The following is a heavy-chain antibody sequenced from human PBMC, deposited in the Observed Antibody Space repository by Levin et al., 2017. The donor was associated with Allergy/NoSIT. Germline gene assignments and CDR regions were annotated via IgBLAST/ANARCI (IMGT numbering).Heavy chain of an antibody. CDR1: GYTFTGYY. CDR3: ARGGLLDYGFGFDSGY. Sequence: ASVKVSCKASGYTFTGYYMHWVRQAPGQGLEWMGWINPNSGGTNYAQKFQGRVTMTRDTSISTAYMELSRLRSDDTAVYYCARGGLLDYGFGFDSGYWGQGTLVTVSS. CDR2: INPNSGGT. V-gene: IGHV1-2*02. D-gene: IGHD4-17*01. J-gene: IGHJ4*02.